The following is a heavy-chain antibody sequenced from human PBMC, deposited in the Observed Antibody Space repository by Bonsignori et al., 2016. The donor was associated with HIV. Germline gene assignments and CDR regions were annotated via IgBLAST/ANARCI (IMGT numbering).Heavy chain of an antibody. CDR3: ARNSPYFDS. D-gene: IGHD2-21*01. Sequence: VRQMPGKGLEWIGIISPADSDTTYSPSFEGQITISADKSVNTVYLQWDSLKAWDTAIYYCARNSPYFDSWGQGTPVTVSS. V-gene: IGHV5-51*01. CDR2: ISPADSDT. J-gene: IGHJ4*02.